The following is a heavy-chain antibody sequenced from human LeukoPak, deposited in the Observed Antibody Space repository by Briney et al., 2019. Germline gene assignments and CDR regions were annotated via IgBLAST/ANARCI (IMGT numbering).Heavy chain of an antibody. V-gene: IGHV3-43*02. D-gene: IGHD5-18*01. J-gene: IGHJ3*02. CDR1: GFTFDDYA. Sequence: GGSLRLSCAASGFTFDDYAMHWGRQAPGKGREGGSLISGDGGSTYYADSVKGRFTISRDNRKNYLYLQMNSLRTEDTALYYCAKGLTAMVTAFDIWGQGTMVTVSS. CDR3: AKGLTAMVTAFDI. CDR2: ISGDGGST.